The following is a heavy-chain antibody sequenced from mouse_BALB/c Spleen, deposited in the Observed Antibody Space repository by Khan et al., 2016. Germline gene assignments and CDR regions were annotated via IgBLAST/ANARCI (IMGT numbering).Heavy chain of an antibody. D-gene: IGHD2-3*01. V-gene: IGHV3-8*02. Sequence: EVQLQESGPSLVKPSQTLSLTCSVTGDSITSGFWNWIRKFPGNKLEYMGYISYSGNTFYNPSLKSRISITRDTSKNQYSLQLNSVTTEYTAAYYCTTYSLFYFDYWGQGTTLTVSS. CDR2: ISYSGNT. CDR3: TTYSLFYFDY. J-gene: IGHJ2*01. CDR1: GDSITSGF.